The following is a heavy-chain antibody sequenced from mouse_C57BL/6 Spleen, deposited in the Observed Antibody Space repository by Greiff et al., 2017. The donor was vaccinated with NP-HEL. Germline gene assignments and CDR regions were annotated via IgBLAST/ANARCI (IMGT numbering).Heavy chain of an antibody. CDR3: ADAGSSSYYAMDY. V-gene: IGHV1-77*01. CDR2: IGPGSGST. J-gene: IGHJ4*01. Sequence: VQRVESGAELVKPGASVKISCKASGYTFTDYYINWVKQRPGQGLEWIGKIGPGSGSTYYNEKFKGKATLTADKSSSTAYMQLSSLASEDSAVCVCADAGSSSYYAMDYWGQGTSVTVSS. D-gene: IGHD1-1*01. CDR1: GYTFTDYY.